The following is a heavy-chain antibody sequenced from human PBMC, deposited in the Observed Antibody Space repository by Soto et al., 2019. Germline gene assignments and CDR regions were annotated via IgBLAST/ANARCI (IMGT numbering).Heavy chain of an antibody. CDR2: INAGNGNT. V-gene: IGHV1-3*01. D-gene: IGHD6-19*01. CDR3: ARAALILPSGWYVDYYYMDV. Sequence: ASVKVSCKASGYTFTSYAMHWVRQAPGQRLEWMGWINAGNGNTKYSQKFRGRVTITRDTSASTAYMELSSLRSEDTAVYYCARAALILPSGWYVDYYYMDVWGKGTTVTVSS. CDR1: GYTFTSYA. J-gene: IGHJ6*03.